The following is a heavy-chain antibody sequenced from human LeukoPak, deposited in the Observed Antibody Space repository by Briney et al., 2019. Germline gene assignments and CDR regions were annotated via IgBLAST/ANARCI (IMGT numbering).Heavy chain of an antibody. CDR2: IIPIFGTA. CDR1: GGTFSSYA. V-gene: IGHV1-69*01. D-gene: IGHD2-2*01. J-gene: IGHJ1*01. CDR3: ASQLLRDREYFQH. Sequence: GSSVKVSCKASGGTFSSYAISWVRQAPGQGLEWMGGIIPIFGTANYARKFQGRVTITADESTSTAYMELSSLRSEDTAVYYCASQLLRDREYFQHWGQGTLVTVSS.